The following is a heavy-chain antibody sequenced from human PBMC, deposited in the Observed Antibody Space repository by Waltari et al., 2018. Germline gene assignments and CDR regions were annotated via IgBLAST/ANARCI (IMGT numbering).Heavy chain of an antibody. Sequence: QVQLQQWGAGLLKPSETLSLTCAVYGGSFSGYYWRWIRPPPGKGLEWIGEINHSGSTNYNPSLKSRVTISVDTSKNQFSLKLSSVTAADTAVYYCARARYCSGGSCYTDAFDIWGQGTMVTVSS. V-gene: IGHV4-34*01. CDR1: GGSFSGYY. J-gene: IGHJ3*02. D-gene: IGHD2-15*01. CDR2: INHSGST. CDR3: ARARYCSGGSCYTDAFDI.